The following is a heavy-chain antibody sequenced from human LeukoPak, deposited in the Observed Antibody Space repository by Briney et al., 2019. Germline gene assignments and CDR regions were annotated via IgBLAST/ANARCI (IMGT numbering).Heavy chain of an antibody. CDR2: MYYTGST. J-gene: IGHJ6*03. D-gene: IGHD3-9*01. CDR1: GGSISSSSYY. V-gene: IGHV4-39*01. CDR3: ASPFRYFDSFPYSYMDV. Sequence: SETLSLTCTVSGGSISSSSYYWGWIRQPPGKGLEWIASMYYTGSTHYNPSLQSRVTISVDASKNQFSLKLRSVTAADTAVYYCASPFRYFDSFPYSYMDVWGKGTTVIVSS.